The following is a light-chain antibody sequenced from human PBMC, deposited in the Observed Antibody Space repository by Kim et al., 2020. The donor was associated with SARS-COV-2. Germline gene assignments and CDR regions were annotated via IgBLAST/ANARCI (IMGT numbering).Light chain of an antibody. V-gene: IGKV1-39*01. J-gene: IGKJ1*01. CDR2: ATS. Sequence: DIQMTQSPPSLSASVGDRVTLTCRASQDVVGRLNWYQQKPGQAPTLLIYATSTLQTGVPSRFSGSGSGAHFALTISNLQPADFATYYCQQTYTTPRTFGQGTKVDIK. CDR1: QDVVGR. CDR3: QQTYTTPRT.